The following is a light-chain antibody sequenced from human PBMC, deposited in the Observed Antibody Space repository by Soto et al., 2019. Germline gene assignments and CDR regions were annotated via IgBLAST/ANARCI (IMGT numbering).Light chain of an antibody. CDR2: GAS. J-gene: IGKJ1*01. V-gene: IGKV3-20*01. CDR3: YQYGSTPPT. CDR1: QSVSNNY. Sequence: EIVCTRSRVTRWLCPVEIATLSCRASQSVSNNYLAWYQQKPGQAPRLLIYGASNRATGIPDRFSGSGSGTDFTLTISRLEPEDFVVFYCYQYGSTPPTFGQGTKVDIK.